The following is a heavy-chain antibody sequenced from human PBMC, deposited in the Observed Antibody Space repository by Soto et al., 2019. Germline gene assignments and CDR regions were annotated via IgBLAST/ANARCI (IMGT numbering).Heavy chain of an antibody. CDR2: IWYDGSNK. CDR1: GFTFSSYG. CDR3: ARDTCSGGSCYASFDY. J-gene: IGHJ4*02. V-gene: IGHV3-33*01. Sequence: SLRLSCAASGFTFSSYGMHWVRQAPGKGLEWVAVIWYDGSNKYYADSVKGRFTISRDNSKNTLYLQMNSLRAEDTAVYYCARDTCSGGSCYASFDYWGQGTLVTVSS. D-gene: IGHD2-15*01.